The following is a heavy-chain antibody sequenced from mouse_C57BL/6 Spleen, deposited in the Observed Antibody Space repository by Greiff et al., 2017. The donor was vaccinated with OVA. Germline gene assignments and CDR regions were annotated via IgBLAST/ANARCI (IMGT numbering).Heavy chain of an antibody. CDR3: ARYYSNYGAMDY. V-gene: IGHV1-19*01. Sequence: EVQLQQSGPVLVKPGASVKMSCKASGYTFTDYYMNWVKQSHGKSLEWIGVINPYNGGTSYNQKFKGKATLTVDKSSSTAYMELNSLTSEDSAVYYCARYYSNYGAMDYWGQGTSVTVSS. CDR1: GYTFTDYY. J-gene: IGHJ4*01. CDR2: INPYNGGT. D-gene: IGHD2-5*01.